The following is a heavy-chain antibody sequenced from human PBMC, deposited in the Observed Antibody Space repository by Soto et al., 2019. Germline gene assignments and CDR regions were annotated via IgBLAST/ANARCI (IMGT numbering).Heavy chain of an antibody. CDR1: GFSFSNHN. D-gene: IGHD3-22*01. Sequence: GGSLRLSCAASGFSFSNHNMNWVRQAPGKGLEWVAVISYDGSNKYYADSVKGRFTISRDNSKNTLYLQMNSLRAEDTAVYYCAREPYMIVVVITTPALDYWGQGTLVTVSS. J-gene: IGHJ4*02. CDR2: ISYDGSNK. V-gene: IGHV3-30-3*01. CDR3: AREPYMIVVVITTPALDY.